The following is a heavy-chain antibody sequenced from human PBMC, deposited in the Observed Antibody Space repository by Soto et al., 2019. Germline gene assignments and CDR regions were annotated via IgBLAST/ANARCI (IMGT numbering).Heavy chain of an antibody. D-gene: IGHD6-19*01. CDR1: GFTFGSYA. Sequence: GSLRLSCAASGFTFGSYAMTWVRQAPGKGLEWFSAISLGGGSTYYADSVKGRFTISRDNSKITLYLQMTSLRAEDTAIYYCATDSFRSGIAVAGNYWGQGTLVTVSS. V-gene: IGHV3-23*01. J-gene: IGHJ4*02. CDR3: ATDSFRSGIAVAGNY. CDR2: ISLGGGST.